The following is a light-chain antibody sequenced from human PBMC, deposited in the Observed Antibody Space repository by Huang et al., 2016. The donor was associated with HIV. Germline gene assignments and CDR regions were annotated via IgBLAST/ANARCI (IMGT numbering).Light chain of an antibody. CDR3: QHQWT. J-gene: IGKJ1*01. CDR2: AAS. V-gene: IGKV1-27*01. CDR1: QGISNY. Sequence: DIQMTQSPSSLSASVGDRVTITCRASQGISNYLAWYQQKPGKVPKLLIYAASTLQSGVPSRFSGNGSGTEFTLTINGLQPDDLATYYCQHQWTFGQGTKVEIK.